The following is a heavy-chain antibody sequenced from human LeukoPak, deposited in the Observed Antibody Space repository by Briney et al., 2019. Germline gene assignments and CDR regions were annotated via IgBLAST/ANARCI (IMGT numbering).Heavy chain of an antibody. CDR3: AKDSREWLEYWFDP. Sequence: PGGSLRLSCAASGFTFNSYGTHWVRQAPGKGLEWVAVISYDGSNKYYADSVKGRFTISRDNSKNTLYLQMNNLRAEDTAVYHCAKDSREWLEYWFDPWGQGTLVTVSS. CDR1: GFTFNSYG. J-gene: IGHJ5*02. CDR2: ISYDGSNK. D-gene: IGHD6-19*01. V-gene: IGHV3-30*18.